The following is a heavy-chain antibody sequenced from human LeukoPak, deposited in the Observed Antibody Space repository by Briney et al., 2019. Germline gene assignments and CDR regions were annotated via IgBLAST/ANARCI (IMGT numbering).Heavy chain of an antibody. CDR3: ERGATPDV. J-gene: IGHJ6*04. Sequence: PGGSLRLSCAASGFTVSSNYMSWVRQAPGKGLEWVAIIYRGGGTSYANSVKGRFTISRDNSKSTLYLQMNSLRAEDTAVYYCERGATPDVWGKGTTVTVSS. D-gene: IGHD1-26*01. CDR2: IYRGGGT. CDR1: GFTVSSNY. V-gene: IGHV3-53*01.